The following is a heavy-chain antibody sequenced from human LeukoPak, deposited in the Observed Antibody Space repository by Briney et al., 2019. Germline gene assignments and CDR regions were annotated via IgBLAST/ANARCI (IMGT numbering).Heavy chain of an antibody. Sequence: GGSLRLSCAASGFTFSGYSMNWVRQAPGKGLEWVSSISSSSNYIYYADSVKGRFTISRDNAKNSLYLQMNSLRAEDTAVYYCAGGAVAGTFDYWGQGTLVTVSS. CDR1: GFTFSGYS. D-gene: IGHD6-19*01. V-gene: IGHV3-21*01. CDR3: AGGAVAGTFDY. CDR2: ISSSSNYI. J-gene: IGHJ4*02.